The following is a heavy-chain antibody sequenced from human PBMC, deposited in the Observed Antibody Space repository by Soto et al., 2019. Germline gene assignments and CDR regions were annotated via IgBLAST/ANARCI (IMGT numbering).Heavy chain of an antibody. V-gene: IGHV1-69*01. J-gene: IGHJ4*02. D-gene: IGHD3-22*01. CDR1: GGTFSRYG. Sequence: QVQLVQSGAEVKKPGSSVKVSCKASGGTFSRYGISWVRQAPGQGLEWMGGIIPMFAKANYAQKFQDRVTITADESTCTAYMELRSLRFEDTAVYYCTRDGTLYDSSAYYYLYWGQGTLVTVSS. CDR2: IIPMFAKA. CDR3: TRDGTLYDSSAYYYLY.